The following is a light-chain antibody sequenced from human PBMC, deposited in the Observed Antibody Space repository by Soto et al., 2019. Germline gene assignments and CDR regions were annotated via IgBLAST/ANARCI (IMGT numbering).Light chain of an antibody. CDR2: GAS. CDR3: QQYGSSPIT. V-gene: IGKV3-20*01. Sequence: EIVMTQSPATLSVSPVETATLSCRASQSVTSNLAWYQQKPGQAPRLLIYGASSRATGIPDRFSGSGSGTDFTLTISRLEPEDFAVYYCQQYGSSPITFGQGTRLEIK. J-gene: IGKJ5*01. CDR1: QSVTSN.